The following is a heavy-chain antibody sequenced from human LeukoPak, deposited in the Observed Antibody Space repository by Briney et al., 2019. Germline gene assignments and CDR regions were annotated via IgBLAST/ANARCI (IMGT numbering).Heavy chain of an antibody. D-gene: IGHD6-19*01. CDR2: IIPIFGTA. CDR1: GGTFSSYA. V-gene: IGHV1-69*05. Sequence: APVKVSCKASGGTFSSYAISWVRQAPGQGLEWMGGIIPIFGTANYAQKFQGRVTITTDESTSTAYMELSSLRSEDTAVYYCARGRYSSGHTWVYWGQGTLVTVSS. CDR3: ARGRYSSGHTWVY. J-gene: IGHJ4*02.